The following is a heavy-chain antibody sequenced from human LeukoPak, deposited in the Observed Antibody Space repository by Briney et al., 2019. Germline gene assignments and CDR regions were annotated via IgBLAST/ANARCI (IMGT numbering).Heavy chain of an antibody. D-gene: IGHD5-18*01. Sequence: GGSLRLSCAASGFTFSSYWMSWVRQAPGKGLEWVANIKQDGSEKYYVDSVKGRFTISRDNAKNSLYLQMNSLRAEDTAVYYCAKASGYSYGYWYYGVDVWGQGTTVTVSS. CDR3: AKASGYSYGYWYYGVDV. CDR2: IKQDGSEK. CDR1: GFTFSSYW. J-gene: IGHJ6*02. V-gene: IGHV3-7*03.